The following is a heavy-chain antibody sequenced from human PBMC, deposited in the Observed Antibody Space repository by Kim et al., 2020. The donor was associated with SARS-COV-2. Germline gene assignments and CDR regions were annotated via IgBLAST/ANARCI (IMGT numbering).Heavy chain of an antibody. CDR1: GYTFTGYY. D-gene: IGHD4-4*01. J-gene: IGHJ6*02. CDR3: ARDLYSNYLYYYYYGMDV. CDR2: INPNSGGT. Sequence: ASVKVSCKASGYTFTGYYMHWVRQAPGQGLEWMGRINPNSGGTNYAQKFQGRVTMTRDTSISTAYMELSRLRSDDTAVYYCARDLYSNYLYYYYYGMDVWGQGTTVTVSS. V-gene: IGHV1-2*06.